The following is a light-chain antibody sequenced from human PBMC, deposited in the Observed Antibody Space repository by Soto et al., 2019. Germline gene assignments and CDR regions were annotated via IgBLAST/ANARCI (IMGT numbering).Light chain of an antibody. V-gene: IGKV3-20*01. J-gene: IGKJ1*01. CDR1: QSVANNY. CDR2: DAS. Sequence: EIVLTHSPGTLSLSPGERATLSCRASQSVANNYLAWYQQRPGQAPRLVICDASSRATGIPDRFSASGSGTDFTLTISRLEPEDFAVYFCQQYSASPLTFGQGTKVEI. CDR3: QQYSASPLT.